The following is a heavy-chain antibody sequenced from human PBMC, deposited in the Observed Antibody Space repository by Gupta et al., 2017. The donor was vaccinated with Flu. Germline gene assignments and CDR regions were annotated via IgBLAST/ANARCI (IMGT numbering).Heavy chain of an antibody. Sequence: VKVSCKASGYTFTSYDINWVRQATGQGLEWMGWMNPNSGNTGYAQKFQGRVTMTRNTSISTAYMELSSLRSEDTAVYYCARGAQIWFGEGGWFDPWGQGTLVTVSS. V-gene: IGHV1-8*01. D-gene: IGHD3-10*01. J-gene: IGHJ5*02. CDR1: GYTFTSYD. CDR3: ARGAQIWFGEGGWFDP. CDR2: MNPNSGNT.